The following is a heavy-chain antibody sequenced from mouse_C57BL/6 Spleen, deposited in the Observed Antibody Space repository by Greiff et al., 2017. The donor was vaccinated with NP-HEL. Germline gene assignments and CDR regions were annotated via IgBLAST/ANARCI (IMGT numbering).Heavy chain of an antibody. CDR1: GYAFSSSW. CDR2: IYPGDGDT. V-gene: IGHV1-82*01. J-gene: IGHJ2*01. Sequence: QVQLKESGPELVKPGASVKISCKASGYAFSSSWMNWVKQRPGKGLEWIGRIYPGDGDTNYNGKFKGKATLTADKSSSTAYMQLSSLTSEDSAVYFCARGIPVVDFDYWGQGTTLTVSS. D-gene: IGHD1-1*01. CDR3: ARGIPVVDFDY.